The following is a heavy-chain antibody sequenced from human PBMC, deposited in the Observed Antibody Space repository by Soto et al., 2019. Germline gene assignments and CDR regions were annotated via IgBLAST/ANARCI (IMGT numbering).Heavy chain of an antibody. D-gene: IGHD6-19*01. CDR3: GRDYSSGWVFDY. J-gene: IGHJ4*02. Sequence: QVQLVESGGGVVQPGRSLRLSCAASGFTFSSYGMHWVRQAPGKGLEWVAVIWYDGSNKYYADSVKGRFTISRDNSKNTLYLQMNHLRAEDTAVYYCGRDYSSGWVFDYWGQGTLVTVSS. CDR2: IWYDGSNK. V-gene: IGHV3-33*01. CDR1: GFTFSSYG.